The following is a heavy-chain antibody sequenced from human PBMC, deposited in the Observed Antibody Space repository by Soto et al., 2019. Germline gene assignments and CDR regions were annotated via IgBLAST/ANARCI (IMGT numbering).Heavy chain of an antibody. CDR2: ISAYNGNT. CDR3: ARLGVNTSVYYYTMDV. CDR1: GFGLINYG. Sequence: ASVKVSCKASGFGLINYGFTWVRQAPGQGLEWMGWISAYNGNTIYVQNLQGRLTMTRDTSTSTAYTELRSLRSDDTAVYYCARLGVNTSVYYYTMDVWGQGTTVTVSS. V-gene: IGHV1-18*04. J-gene: IGHJ6*02. D-gene: IGHD4-4*01.